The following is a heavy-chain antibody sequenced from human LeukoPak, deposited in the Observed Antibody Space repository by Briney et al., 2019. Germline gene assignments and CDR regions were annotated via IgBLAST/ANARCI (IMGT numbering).Heavy chain of an antibody. J-gene: IGHJ6*03. CDR1: GGSISSSSYY. Sequence: SETLSLTCTVSGGSISSSSYYWGWIRQPPGKGLEWIGSIYYSGSTYYNPSLKSRVTISVDTSKNQFSLKLNSVTAADTAVYYCARQGSYYYYYYMDVWGKGTTVTISS. CDR2: IYYSGST. V-gene: IGHV4-39*01. CDR3: ARQGSYYYYYYMDV.